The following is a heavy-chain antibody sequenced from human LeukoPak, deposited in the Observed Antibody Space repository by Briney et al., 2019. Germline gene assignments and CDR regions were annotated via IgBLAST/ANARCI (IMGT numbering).Heavy chain of an antibody. J-gene: IGHJ3*02. CDR1: GFTFSSYW. V-gene: IGHV3-48*04. D-gene: IGHD3-10*01. CDR3: ARGAVHYGSGSYGDAFDI. Sequence: GGSLRLSCAASGFTFSSYWMNWVRQAPGKGLEWVSYISSSGSTIYYADSVKGRFTISRDNAKNSLYLQMNSLRAGDTAVYYCARGAVHYGSGSYGDAFDIWGQGTMVTVSS. CDR2: ISSSGSTI.